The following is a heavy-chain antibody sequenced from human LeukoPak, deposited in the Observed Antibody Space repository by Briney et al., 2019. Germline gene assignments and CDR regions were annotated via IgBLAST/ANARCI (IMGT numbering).Heavy chain of an antibody. CDR3: AKDAKYCTGASCQNLFYGMDA. CDR1: GFTFDDYG. V-gene: IGHV3-30*18. Sequence: GGSLRLSCAASGFTFDDYGMHWVRQSPGKGLQWVAVISHDGDKKYYADSVKGRATISRDNSKNTLDLQMNSLGGEDTAVYYCAKDAKYCTGASCQNLFYGMDAWGQGTTVTVSS. CDR2: ISHDGDKK. J-gene: IGHJ6*02. D-gene: IGHD2-8*02.